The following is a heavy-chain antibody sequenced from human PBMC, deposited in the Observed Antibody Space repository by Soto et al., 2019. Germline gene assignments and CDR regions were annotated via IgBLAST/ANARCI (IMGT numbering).Heavy chain of an antibody. V-gene: IGHV1-2*02. Sequence: GASVKVSCKASGYTFTGYYMHWVRQAPGQGLEWMGWINPNRGGTNYAQKFQGRVTMTRDTSISTAYMELSRLRSDDTAVYYCARVATIGYQPYGMDVWCQGTTVTVSS. CDR1: GYTFTGYY. CDR3: ARVATIGYQPYGMDV. J-gene: IGHJ6*02. D-gene: IGHD5-12*01. CDR2: INPNRGGT.